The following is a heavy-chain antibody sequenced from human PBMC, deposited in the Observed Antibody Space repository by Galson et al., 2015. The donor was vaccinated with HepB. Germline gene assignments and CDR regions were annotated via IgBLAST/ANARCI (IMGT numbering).Heavy chain of an antibody. J-gene: IGHJ3*02. D-gene: IGHD3-16*01. CDR1: GFIFSDYY. Sequence: SLRLSCAASGFIFSDYYMSWIRQAPGKGLEWVSYISSSSSYTNYADSVKGRFTISRDNAKNSLYLQMNSLRAEDTAVYYCARGGGADAFDIWGQGTMVTVSS. CDR3: ARGGGADAFDI. V-gene: IGHV3-11*05. CDR2: ISSSSSYT.